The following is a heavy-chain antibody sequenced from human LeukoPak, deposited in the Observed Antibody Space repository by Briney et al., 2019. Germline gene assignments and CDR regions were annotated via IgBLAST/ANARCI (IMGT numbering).Heavy chain of an antibody. J-gene: IGHJ4*02. V-gene: IGHV3-33*01. CDR3: ARSDYYDSSGYSDY. Sequence: GGSLRLSRAASGFTFSSYGMHWVRQAPGKGLEWVAVIWYDGSNKYYADSVKGRFTISRDNSKNTLYLQMNSLRAEDTAVYYCARSDYYDSSGYSDYWGQGTLVTVPS. CDR1: GFTFSSYG. CDR2: IWYDGSNK. D-gene: IGHD3-22*01.